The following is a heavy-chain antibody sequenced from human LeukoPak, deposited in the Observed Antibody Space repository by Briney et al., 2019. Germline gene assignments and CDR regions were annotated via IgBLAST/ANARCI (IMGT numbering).Heavy chain of an antibody. CDR3: VGAPLDY. CDR1: GFASSNYS. Sequence: GGSLTLSCAVSGFASSNYSMSWVRQAPGKGLEWVGKINQDGRAKYYVDSVKGRFTISRDNAKNSLYLQMDSLRAEDTAVYYCVGAPLDYWGQGTLVTVSS. J-gene: IGHJ4*02. CDR2: INQDGRAK. V-gene: IGHV3-7*03.